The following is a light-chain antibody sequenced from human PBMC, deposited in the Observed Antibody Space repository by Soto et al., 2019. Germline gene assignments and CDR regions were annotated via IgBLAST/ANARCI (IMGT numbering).Light chain of an antibody. CDR1: QSISSE. CDR2: GAS. Sequence: EIVRTQSPATLSVSPGESATLSCRASQSISSELAWYQQKPGQPPRLLIYGASTRATGVPARFTGSGPGSDLTLTISGLQSEDFAVYYCQQGHNGPLTFGQGTRLEI. J-gene: IGKJ2*01. CDR3: QQGHNGPLT. V-gene: IGKV3-15*01.